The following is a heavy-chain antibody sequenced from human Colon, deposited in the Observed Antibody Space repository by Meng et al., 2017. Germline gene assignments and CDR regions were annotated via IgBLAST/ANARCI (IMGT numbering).Heavy chain of an antibody. Sequence: SVKVSCKASRGTFSSYAISWVRQAPGQGLEWMGGIIPIFGTANYAQKFQGRVTITADKSTSTAYMELSSLRSEDTAVYYCASKRRAYYYDSSGYYSFDYWGQGTLVTVSS. CDR1: RGTFSSYA. CDR3: ASKRRAYYYDSSGYYSFDY. D-gene: IGHD3-22*01. V-gene: IGHV1-69*06. J-gene: IGHJ4*02. CDR2: IIPIFGTA.